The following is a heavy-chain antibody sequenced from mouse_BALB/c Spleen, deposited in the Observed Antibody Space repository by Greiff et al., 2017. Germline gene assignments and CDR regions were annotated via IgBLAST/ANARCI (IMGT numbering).Heavy chain of an antibody. D-gene: IGHD2-1*01. V-gene: IGHV1S29*02. CDR3: AREDGNYDYFDY. Sequence: EVQLQQSGPELVKPGASVKISCKASGYTFTDYNMHWVKQSHGKSLEWIGYIYPYNGGTGYNQKFTSKATLTVDNSSSTAYMELRSLTSEDSAVYYCAREDGNYDYFDYWGQGTTLTVSS. CDR1: GYTFTDYN. J-gene: IGHJ2*01. CDR2: IYPYNGGT.